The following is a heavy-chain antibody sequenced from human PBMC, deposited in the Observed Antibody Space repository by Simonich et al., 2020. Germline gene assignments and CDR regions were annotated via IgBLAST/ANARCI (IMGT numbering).Heavy chain of an antibody. V-gene: IGHV4-34*01. CDR2: INHKERP. D-gene: IGHD3-9*01. CDR3: ARCGLVNYDILTGYHNWFDP. CDR1: GGSFSGYY. Sequence: QVQLQQWGAGLLKPSETLSLTFAVYGGSFSGYYWSWSRQPPGKGLGWIGEINHKERPNYNPSLKSRFTISVHTSNNQFSLKLSSVNAADTAVYYCARCGLVNYDILTGYHNWFDPWGQGTLVTVSS. J-gene: IGHJ5*02.